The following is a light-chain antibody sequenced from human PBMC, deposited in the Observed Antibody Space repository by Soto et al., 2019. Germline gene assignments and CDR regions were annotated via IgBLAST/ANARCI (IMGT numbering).Light chain of an antibody. V-gene: IGKV1-33*01. CDR3: QHYNNLPPFT. Sequence: DIQMTQSPSSLSASVGARVSITCQASQDIRTSLSWFQHKPGRAPKLLIYGASYLETGVQSRFRGSGSGTDFTFTISSLQPEDIATYYCQHYNNLPPFTFGPGTIVDIK. CDR2: GAS. CDR1: QDIRTS. J-gene: IGKJ3*01.